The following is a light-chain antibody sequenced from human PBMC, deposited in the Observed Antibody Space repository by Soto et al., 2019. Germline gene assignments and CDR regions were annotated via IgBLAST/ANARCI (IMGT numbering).Light chain of an antibody. Sequence: AIQLTQSPSSLSASVGDRVTITCRASQGISSALAWYQQKPGKAPKLLIYDASSLESGVPSRFSGSGSGTDFTLTISSLQTEDFATDYCQQFNNYLPLTFGGGTKVEIK. CDR3: QQFNNYLPLT. V-gene: IGKV1D-13*01. J-gene: IGKJ4*01. CDR1: QGISSA. CDR2: DAS.